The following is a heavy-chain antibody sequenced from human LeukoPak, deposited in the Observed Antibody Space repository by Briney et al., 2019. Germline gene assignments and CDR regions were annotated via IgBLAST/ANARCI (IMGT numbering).Heavy chain of an antibody. CDR2: ISSSTSYT. V-gene: IGHV3-11*06. J-gene: IGHJ4*02. D-gene: IGHD3-10*01. Sequence: TGGSLRLSCAASRFTFSAYYLSWIRQAPGKGLEWVSYISSSTSYTSYADSVKGRFTISRDNAKNSLYLQMNSLRAEDTAVYYCARRGGSTATGYYFDYWGQGTLVTVSS. CDR3: ARRGGSTATGYYFDY. CDR1: RFTFSAYY.